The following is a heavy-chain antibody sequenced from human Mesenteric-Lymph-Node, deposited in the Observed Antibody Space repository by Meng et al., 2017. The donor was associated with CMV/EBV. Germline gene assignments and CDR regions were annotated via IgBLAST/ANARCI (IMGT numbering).Heavy chain of an antibody. CDR3: ARVESNFGYYYYGMDV. CDR2: INTDGSRT. J-gene: IGHJ6*02. D-gene: IGHD3-3*01. V-gene: IGHV3-74*01. CDR1: GFTFSTYW. Sequence: GESLKISCAGSGFTFSTYWMHWVRQAPGKGLVWVSRINTDGSRTYYADSVKGRFTISRDNAKNTLYLQMNGLRAEDTGLYYCARVESNFGYYYYGMDVWGQGTTVTVSS.